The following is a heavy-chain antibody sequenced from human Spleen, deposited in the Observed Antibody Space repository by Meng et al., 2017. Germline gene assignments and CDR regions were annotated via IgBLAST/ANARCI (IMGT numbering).Heavy chain of an antibody. Sequence: VQRQQWGAGLLKLSETLSLTCAVYGGSFSGYYWSWIRQPPGKGLEWIGEINHSGSTNYNPSLKSRVTISVDTSKNQFSLKLSSVTAADTAVYYCARVITMVRGRFDYWGQGTLVTVSS. CDR2: INHSGST. J-gene: IGHJ4*02. CDR1: GGSFSGYY. D-gene: IGHD3-10*01. V-gene: IGHV4-34*01. CDR3: ARVITMVRGRFDY.